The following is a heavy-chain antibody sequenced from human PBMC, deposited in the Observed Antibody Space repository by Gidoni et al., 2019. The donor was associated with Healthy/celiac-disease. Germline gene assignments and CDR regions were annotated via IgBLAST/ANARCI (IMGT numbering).Heavy chain of an antibody. CDR1: GGSFSGYY. CDR3: ASAYCSGGSCYGDAFDI. D-gene: IGHD2-15*01. J-gene: IGHJ3*02. Sequence: QVQLQQWAAGLLKPSETLSLTCAVYGGSFSGYYWSWIRPPPGKGLEWIGEINHSGSTNYNPSLKSRVTISVDTSKNQFSLKLSSVTAADTAVYYCASAYCSGGSCYGDAFDIWGQGTMVTVSS. CDR2: INHSGST. V-gene: IGHV4-34*01.